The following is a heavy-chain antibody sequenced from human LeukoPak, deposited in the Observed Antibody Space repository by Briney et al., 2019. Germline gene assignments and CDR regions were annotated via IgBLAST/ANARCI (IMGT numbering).Heavy chain of an antibody. V-gene: IGHV4-38-2*02. CDR2: IYYSGST. CDR1: GYSISSGYY. Sequence: PSETLSLTCTVSGYSISSGYYWGWIRQPPGKGLEWIGSIYYSGSTYYNPSLKSRVTISVDTSKNQFSLKLSSVTASDSAVYYCASSNWLRDANFDSWGQGTLVTVSS. CDR3: ASSNWLRDANFDS. D-gene: IGHD6-13*01. J-gene: IGHJ4*02.